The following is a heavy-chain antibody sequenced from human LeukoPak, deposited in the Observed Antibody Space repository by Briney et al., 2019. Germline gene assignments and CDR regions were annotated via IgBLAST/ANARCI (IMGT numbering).Heavy chain of an antibody. Sequence: SETLSLTCTVSGNSISSGDNYWRWIRQPAGKGLEWIGRIYTSGSTNYNPSLKSRVTMSVDTSKNQFSLKLSSVTAADTAVYYCARDKCSSTSCYAGLDAFDIWGQGTMVTVSS. J-gene: IGHJ3*02. V-gene: IGHV4-61*02. CDR3: ARDKCSSTSCYAGLDAFDI. D-gene: IGHD2-2*01. CDR2: IYTSGST. CDR1: GNSISSGDNY.